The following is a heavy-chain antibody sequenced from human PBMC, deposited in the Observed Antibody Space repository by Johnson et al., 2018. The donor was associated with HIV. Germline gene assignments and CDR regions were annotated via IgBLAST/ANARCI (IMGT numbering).Heavy chain of an antibody. CDR1: GFTFFSYG. V-gene: IGHV3-30*18. D-gene: IGHD4-17*01. CDR2: IKQDGSEK. Sequence: QMLLVESGGGLVQPGRSLRLSCVASGFTFFSYGMHWVRQAPGKGLEWVANIKQDGSEKYYADSVKGRFTISRDNSKNTLFLQMNSLRDEDTAVYYCAKDHDYGDAFDIWGQGTMVTVSS. J-gene: IGHJ3*02. CDR3: AKDHDYGDAFDI.